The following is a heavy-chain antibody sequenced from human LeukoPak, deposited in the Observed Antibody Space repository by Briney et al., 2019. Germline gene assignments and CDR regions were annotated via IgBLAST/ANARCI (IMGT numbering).Heavy chain of an antibody. CDR3: ARDSAHRPMYYYGSGSYQNYYYYYYMDV. CDR1: GGTFSSYA. D-gene: IGHD3-10*01. J-gene: IGHJ6*03. CDR2: IIPIFGTA. V-gene: IGHV1-69*06. Sequence: GASVKVSCKASGGTFSSYAISWVRQAPGQGLEWMGGIIPIFGTANYAQKFQGRVTITADKSTSTAYMELSSLRSEDTAVYYCARDSAHRPMYYYGSGSYQNYYYYYYMDVWGKGTTVTVSS.